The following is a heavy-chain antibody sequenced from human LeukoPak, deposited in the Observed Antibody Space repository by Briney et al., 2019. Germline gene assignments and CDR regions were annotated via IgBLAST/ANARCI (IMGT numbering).Heavy chain of an antibody. V-gene: IGHV3-23*01. D-gene: IGHD6-19*01. CDR2: ISGSGGST. CDR1: GFTFSSYA. J-gene: IGHJ4*02. Sequence: PGGSLRLSCAASGFTFSSYAMSWVRQAPGKGLEWVSGISGSGGSTLYADSVKGGFTISRDNSKNTLYLQMNSLRAEDTAVYYCANSIAVAGTLRNDYFDYWGQGTLVTVSS. CDR3: ANSIAVAGTLRNDYFDY.